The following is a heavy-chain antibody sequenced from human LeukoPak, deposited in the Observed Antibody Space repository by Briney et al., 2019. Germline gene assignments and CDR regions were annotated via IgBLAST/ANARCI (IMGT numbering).Heavy chain of an antibody. D-gene: IGHD6-13*01. V-gene: IGHV3-74*01. CDR3: ARGPRILAAGSYYFDY. J-gene: IGHJ4*02. CDR1: GFTFSSYW. CDR2: INSDGSST. Sequence: GGSLRLSCAASGFTFSSYWMHWVRQAPGKGLVWVSRINSDGSSTSYADSVKGRFTISRDNAKSSLYLEMNSLRVEDTAVYYCARGPRILAAGSYYFDYWGQGSLVTVSS.